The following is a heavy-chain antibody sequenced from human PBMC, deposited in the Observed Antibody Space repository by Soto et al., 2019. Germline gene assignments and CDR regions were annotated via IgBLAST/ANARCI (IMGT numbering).Heavy chain of an antibody. Sequence: QVQLVQSGAEVKKPGSSVKVSCKASGGTFSSYAISWVRQAPGQGLEWMGGIIPIFGTANYAQKFQGRVKITADESTSRAYMELSSLRSEDTAVYYCARGPSRGYCSGGSCYSDYWGQGTLFTVSS. CDR3: ARGPSRGYCSGGSCYSDY. J-gene: IGHJ4*02. V-gene: IGHV1-69*01. D-gene: IGHD2-15*01. CDR1: GGTFSSYA. CDR2: IIPIFGTA.